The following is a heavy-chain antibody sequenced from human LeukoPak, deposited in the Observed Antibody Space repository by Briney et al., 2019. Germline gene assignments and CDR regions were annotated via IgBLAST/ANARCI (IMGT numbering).Heavy chain of an antibody. CDR2: IYYSGST. CDR1: GGSISSSSYY. Sequence: PSETLSLTCTVSGGSISSSSYYWGWIRQPPGKGLEWIGGIYYSGSTYYNPSLKSRVTISVDTSKNQFSLKLSSVTAADTAVYYCARVGMVGAMRAFDIWGQGTMVTVSS. CDR3: ARVGMVGAMRAFDI. J-gene: IGHJ3*02. V-gene: IGHV4-39*07. D-gene: IGHD1-26*01.